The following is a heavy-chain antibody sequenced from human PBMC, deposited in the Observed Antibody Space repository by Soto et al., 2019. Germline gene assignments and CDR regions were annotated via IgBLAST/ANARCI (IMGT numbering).Heavy chain of an antibody. V-gene: IGHV3-23*01. CDR3: AKAYYYDSSGYWYYFDY. Sequence: GGSLRLSCAASGFTFSSYAMSWVRQAPGKGLEWVSAISGSGGSTYYADSVKGRFTISRDNSKNTLYLQMNSLRAEDTAVYYCAKAYYYDSSGYWYYFDYWGQGTLVTVSS. CDR1: GFTFSSYA. D-gene: IGHD3-22*01. CDR2: ISGSGGST. J-gene: IGHJ4*02.